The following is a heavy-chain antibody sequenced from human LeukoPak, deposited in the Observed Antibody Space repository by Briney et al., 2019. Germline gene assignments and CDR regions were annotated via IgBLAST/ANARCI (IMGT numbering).Heavy chain of an antibody. D-gene: IGHD3-10*01. CDR2: IYHNGNT. J-gene: IGHJ5*01. CDR1: GYSISSGYY. V-gene: IGHV4-38-2*01. CDR3: ARRPRGVIIKTWFDS. Sequence: SETLSLTCAVSGYSISSGYYWGWIRQPPRKGLEWIGSIYHNGNTYYNPSLKSRVTISVDTSKNEFSLKLSSVTAADTAVYYCARRPRGVIIKTWFDSWGQGTLVTVSS.